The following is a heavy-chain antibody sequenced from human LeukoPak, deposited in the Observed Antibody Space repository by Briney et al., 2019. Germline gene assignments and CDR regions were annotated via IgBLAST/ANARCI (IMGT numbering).Heavy chain of an antibody. V-gene: IGHV6-1*01. J-gene: IGHJ4*02. CDR1: GDSFSSKSAA. CDR3: ARSTGPIDY. D-gene: IGHD1-1*01. CDR2: TYYRSKWSS. Sequence: SQTLSLTCAISGDSFSSKSAAWNWIRQSPSRGLEWLGRTYYRSKWSSGYAESVKSRLTVSPDTSKNQFSLQLRSVTPEDTAVYYCARSTGPIDYWGQGTLVTVSS.